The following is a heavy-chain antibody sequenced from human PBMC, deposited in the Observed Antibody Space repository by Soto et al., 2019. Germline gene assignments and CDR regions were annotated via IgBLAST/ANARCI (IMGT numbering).Heavy chain of an antibody. D-gene: IGHD1-26*01. Sequence: QVQLVQSGAEVKKPGSSVKVSCKASGGTFSSYAISWLRQAPGQGLEWMGGSIPIFGTANYAQKFQGRVKITADESTSTAYMELSSLRSEDTAVYYCASGYSGSFAHDAFDIWGQGTMVTVSS. J-gene: IGHJ3*02. CDR1: GGTFSSYA. CDR2: SIPIFGTA. V-gene: IGHV1-69*12. CDR3: ASGYSGSFAHDAFDI.